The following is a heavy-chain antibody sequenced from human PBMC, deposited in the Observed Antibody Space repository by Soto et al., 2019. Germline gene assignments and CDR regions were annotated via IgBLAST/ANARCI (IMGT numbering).Heavy chain of an antibody. Sequence: QVQLQESGPGLVKPSQTLSLTCSVSGGSISSGDYYWSWVRQHPGKGLAWIGYIFYSGSTYYNPSLKSRVTLSVDTSKNQFSLKLSSVTAADTAVYYCARGGSGDIVVVAAIDYWGQGTLVTVSS. CDR2: IFYSGST. CDR3: ARGGSGDIVVVAAIDY. D-gene: IGHD2-15*01. CDR1: GGSISSGDYY. J-gene: IGHJ4*02. V-gene: IGHV4-31*03.